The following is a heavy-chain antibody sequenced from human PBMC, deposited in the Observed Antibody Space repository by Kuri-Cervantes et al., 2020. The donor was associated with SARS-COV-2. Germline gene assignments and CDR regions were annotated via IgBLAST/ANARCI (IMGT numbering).Heavy chain of an antibody. D-gene: IGHD7-27*01. J-gene: IGHJ4*02. CDR1: GFTFSSYA. CDR2: ISYDGSNK. V-gene: IGHV3-30-3*01. Sequence: LSLTCAASGFTFSSYAMHWVRQAPGKGLEWVAVISYDGSNKYYADSVKGRFTISRDNAKNSLYLQMNSLRAEDTAVYYCARDLSNWAETYYFDYWGQGTLVTVSS. CDR3: ARDLSNWAETYYFDY.